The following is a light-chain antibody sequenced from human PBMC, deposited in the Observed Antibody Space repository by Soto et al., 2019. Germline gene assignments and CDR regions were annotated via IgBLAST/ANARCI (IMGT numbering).Light chain of an antibody. V-gene: IGKV1-9*01. Sequence: IQLTQSPSFLSASVGDRVTITCRASQGIINYLAWYQQKPGKAPNLLISAASTLQSGVPSRFSGSGSGTEFTLTISSLQPEDFATYYCQQLNSYPITFGQGTRLEIK. J-gene: IGKJ5*01. CDR2: AAS. CDR1: QGIINY. CDR3: QQLNSYPIT.